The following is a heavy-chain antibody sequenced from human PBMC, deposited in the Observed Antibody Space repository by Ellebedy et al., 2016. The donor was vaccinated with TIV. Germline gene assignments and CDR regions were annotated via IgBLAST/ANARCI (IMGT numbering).Heavy chain of an antibody. D-gene: IGHD7-27*01. J-gene: IGHJ4*02. CDR1: GGSVTTTTYR. CDR3: VRVLPTGVGGRGYFDY. V-gene: IGHV4-39*07. Sequence: MPSETLSLTCSVSGGSVTTTTYRWSWIRRPPGKGLEWLGTIYHTGHIYDNPSLGNRVTISIDTSKNQCSLKLNSVTAADAAVYWCVRVLPTGVGGRGYFDYWGQGTLVIVSS. CDR2: IYHTGHI.